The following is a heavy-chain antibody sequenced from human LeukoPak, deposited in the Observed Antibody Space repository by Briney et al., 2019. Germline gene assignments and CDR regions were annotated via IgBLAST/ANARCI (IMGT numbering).Heavy chain of an antibody. CDR2: ISSSSSYI. J-gene: IGHJ4*02. CDR1: GFTFSSYS. CDR3: ARGPSRDFWSGYLGGDY. V-gene: IGHV3-21*01. D-gene: IGHD3-3*01. Sequence: GGSLRLSCAASGFTFSSYSMNWVRQAPGKGLEWVSSISSSSSYIYYADSVKGRFTISRDNAKNSLYLQMNSLRAEDTAVYYCARGPSRDFWSGYLGGDYWGQGTLVTVSS.